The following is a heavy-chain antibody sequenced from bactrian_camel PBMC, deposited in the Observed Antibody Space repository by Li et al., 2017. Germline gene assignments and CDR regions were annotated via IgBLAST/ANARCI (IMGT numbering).Heavy chain of an antibody. Sequence: HVQLVESGGGSVQAGGSLRLPCAASGDTYNYCMGWFRQAPGKEREGVAIVDSDGTTRYIDSVKGRFTISQDSAKAWLYLRMDSLALEDTGVYYCAATGQMLSVAGCRTQGTQVTVS. J-gene: IGHJ4*01. CDR2: VDSDGTT. V-gene: IGHV3S53*01. CDR1: GDTYNYC. D-gene: IGHD1*01.